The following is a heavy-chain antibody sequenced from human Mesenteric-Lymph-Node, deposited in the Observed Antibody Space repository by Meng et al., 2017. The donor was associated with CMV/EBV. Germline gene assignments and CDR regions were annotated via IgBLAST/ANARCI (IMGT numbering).Heavy chain of an antibody. CDR1: GFTFSRYG. CDR2: ISYDGSNK. Sequence: GGSLRLSCAASGFTFSRYGVHWVRQAPGKGLEWVAVISYDGSNKHYADSVKGRFTISRDNSKNTLYLQMNSLRAEDTAVYYCARGVSPYDSSGYLIDYWGQGTLVTVSS. V-gene: IGHV3-30-3*01. CDR3: ARGVSPYDSSGYLIDY. D-gene: IGHD3-22*01. J-gene: IGHJ4*02.